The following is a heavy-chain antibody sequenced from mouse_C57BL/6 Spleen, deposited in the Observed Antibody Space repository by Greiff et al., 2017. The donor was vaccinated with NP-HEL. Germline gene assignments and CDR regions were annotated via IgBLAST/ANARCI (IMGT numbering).Heavy chain of an antibody. CDR1: GFTFSSYA. Sequence: EVKLVESGGGLVKPGGSLKLSCAASGFTFSSYAMSWVRQTPEKRLEWVATISAGGSYTYYPDNVKGRFTISRDNAKNNLYLQMSHLKSEDTAMYYCERDLELGYFDYWGQGTTLTVSS. V-gene: IGHV5-4*01. CDR3: ERDLELGYFDY. CDR2: ISAGGSYT. D-gene: IGHD4-1*01. J-gene: IGHJ2*01.